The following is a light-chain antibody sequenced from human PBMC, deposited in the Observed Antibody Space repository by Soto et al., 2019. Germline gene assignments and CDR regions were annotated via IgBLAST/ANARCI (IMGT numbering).Light chain of an antibody. J-gene: IGLJ2*01. CDR2: DVS. CDR3: SSYTSSSTLEVV. CDR1: SSDVGGYNY. Sequence: QSALTQPASVSGSPGQSITISCTGTSSDVGGYNYVSWHQQHPGKAPKLMIYDVSNRPSGVSNRFSGSKSGNTASLTISGLQAEDEADYYCSSYTSSSTLEVVFGGGTKLTV. V-gene: IGLV2-14*01.